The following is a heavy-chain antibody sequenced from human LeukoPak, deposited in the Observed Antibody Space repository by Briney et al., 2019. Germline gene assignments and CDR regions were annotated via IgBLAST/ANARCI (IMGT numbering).Heavy chain of an antibody. CDR3: ARVSVRGRDYYYYMDV. J-gene: IGHJ6*03. CDR2: ISSSSSYI. D-gene: IGHD3-10*01. V-gene: IGHV3-21*01. CDR1: GFTFSSYS. Sequence: GVLRLSCAASGFTFSSYSMNWVRQAPGKGLEWVSSISSSSSYIYYADSVKGRFTISRDNAKNSLYLQMNSLRAEDTAVYYCARVSVRGRDYYYYMDVWGKGTTVTVSS.